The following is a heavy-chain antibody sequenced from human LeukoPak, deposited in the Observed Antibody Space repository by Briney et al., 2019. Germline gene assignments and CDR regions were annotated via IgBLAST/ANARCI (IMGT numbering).Heavy chain of an antibody. CDR2: IYPGDSDT. Sequence: GESLKISCKGSGYSFTSYWIGWVRQMPGKGLEWMGIIYPGDSDTRYSPSFQGQVPISADKSISTAYLQWSSLKASDTAMYYCARSTYYDFWSGQLSDAFDIWGQGTMVTVSS. D-gene: IGHD3-3*01. CDR1: GYSFTSYW. J-gene: IGHJ3*02. CDR3: ARSTYYDFWSGQLSDAFDI. V-gene: IGHV5-51*01.